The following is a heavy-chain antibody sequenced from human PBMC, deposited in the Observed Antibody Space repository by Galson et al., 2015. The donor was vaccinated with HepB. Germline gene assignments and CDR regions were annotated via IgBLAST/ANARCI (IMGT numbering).Heavy chain of an antibody. D-gene: IGHD2-2*01. V-gene: IGHV1-69*04. J-gene: IGHJ3*02. CDR3: AREVVPAASNAFDI. CDR2: IIPILGIA. CDR1: GGTFSSYA. Sequence: SVKVSCKASGGTFSSYAISWVRQAPGQGLEWMGRIIPILGIANYAQKFQGRVTITADKSTSTAYMELSSLRSEDTAVYYCAREVVPAASNAFDIWGQGTMVTVSS.